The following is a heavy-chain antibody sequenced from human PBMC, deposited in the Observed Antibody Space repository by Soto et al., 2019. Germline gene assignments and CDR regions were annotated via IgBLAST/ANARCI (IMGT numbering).Heavy chain of an antibody. CDR3: ASVIAVAGNFDY. CDR1: GFTFSSYS. D-gene: IGHD6-19*01. V-gene: IGHV3-48*02. Sequence: GGSLRLSCAASGFTFSSYSMNWVRQAPGKGLEWVSYISSSSSTIYYADSVKGRFTISRDNAKNSLYLQMNSLRDEDTAVYYCASVIAVAGNFDYWGQGPLVTVYS. J-gene: IGHJ4*02. CDR2: ISSSSSTI.